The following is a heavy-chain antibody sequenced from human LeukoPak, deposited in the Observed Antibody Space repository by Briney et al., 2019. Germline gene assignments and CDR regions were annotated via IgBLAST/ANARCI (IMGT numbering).Heavy chain of an antibody. D-gene: IGHD3-10*01. Sequence: KPSETLSLTCTVSGGSISSYYWSWIRQPPGKGLEWIGEINHSGSTKYNPSLKSRVTITVDTSKTQFSLNLSSVTAADTAAYYCARGLSYYYFGSGTYQYWGQGTLVTVSS. J-gene: IGHJ4*02. CDR1: GGSISSYY. CDR2: INHSGST. V-gene: IGHV4-34*01. CDR3: ARGLSYYYFGSGTYQY.